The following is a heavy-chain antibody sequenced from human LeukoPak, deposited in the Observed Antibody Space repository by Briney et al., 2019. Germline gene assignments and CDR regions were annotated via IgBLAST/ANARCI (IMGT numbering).Heavy chain of an antibody. V-gene: IGHV4-39*01. J-gene: IGHJ4*02. Sequence: SETLPLTCTVSGGSISSSSYYWGWIRQPPGKGLEWIGSIYYRGSTYYNASLRSRVTISVDASKNQCSLKLSSVTAADTAVYYCVAGPTISYFDYWGQGTLVTVSS. CDR1: GGSISSSSYY. D-gene: IGHD1-26*01. CDR3: VAGPTISYFDY. CDR2: IYYRGST.